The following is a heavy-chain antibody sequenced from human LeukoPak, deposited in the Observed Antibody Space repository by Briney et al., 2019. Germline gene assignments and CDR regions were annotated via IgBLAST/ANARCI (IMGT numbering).Heavy chain of an antibody. J-gene: IGHJ4*02. CDR1: GYTFTSYG. Sequence: GASVKVSCKASGYTFTSYGISWVRQAPGQGLEWMGWISAYNGNTNYAQKLQGRVTMTTDTPTSTAYMELRSLRSDDTAVYYCARSSEQLRYFDWLFCDYWGQGTLVTVSS. V-gene: IGHV1-18*01. CDR3: ARSSEQLRYFDWLFCDY. D-gene: IGHD3-9*01. CDR2: ISAYNGNT.